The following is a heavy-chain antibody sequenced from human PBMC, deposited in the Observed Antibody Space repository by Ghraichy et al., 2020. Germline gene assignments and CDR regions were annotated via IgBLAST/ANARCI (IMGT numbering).Heavy chain of an antibody. CDR3: ARCSFKGKMVPGVIRRIFDY. CDR2: INHSGST. J-gene: IGHJ4*02. CDR1: GGSFSDYY. V-gene: IGHV4-34*01. D-gene: IGHD3-10*01. Sequence: SETLSLTCAVYGGSFSDYYWSWIRQPPGKGLEWIGEINHSGSTNYNPSLKSRVTISVDTSKNQFSLKLSSVTAADTAVYYCARCSFKGKMVPGVIRRIFDYWGQGTLVTVSS.